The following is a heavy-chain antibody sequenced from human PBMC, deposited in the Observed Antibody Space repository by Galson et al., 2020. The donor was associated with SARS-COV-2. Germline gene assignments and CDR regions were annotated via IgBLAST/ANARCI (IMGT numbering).Heavy chain of an antibody. J-gene: IGHJ4*02. Sequence: SETLSLTCAVYGGSFSGYYWSWIRQPPGKGLEWIGEINHSGSTNYNPSLKSRVTISVDTSKNQFSLKLSSVTAADTAVYYCARGLPSMVRGALVDYWGQGTLVTVSS. D-gene: IGHD3-10*01. CDR3: ARGLPSMVRGALVDY. CDR2: INHSGST. V-gene: IGHV4-34*01. CDR1: GGSFSGYY.